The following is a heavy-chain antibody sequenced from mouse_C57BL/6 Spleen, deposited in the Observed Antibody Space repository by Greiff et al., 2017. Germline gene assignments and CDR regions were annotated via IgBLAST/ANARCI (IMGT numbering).Heavy chain of an antibody. CDR2: IDPETGGT. CDR1: GYTFTDYE. D-gene: IGHD1-1*01. CDR3: TRLGIYYYGLQYMDY. J-gene: IGHJ4*01. V-gene: IGHV1-15*01. Sequence: VQLQESGAELVRPGASVTLSCKASGYTFTDYEMHWVKQTPVHGLEWIGAIDPETGGTAYNQKFKGKATLTADKSSSTAYMELRSLTSEDSAVYYCTRLGIYYYGLQYMDYWGQGTSVTVSS.